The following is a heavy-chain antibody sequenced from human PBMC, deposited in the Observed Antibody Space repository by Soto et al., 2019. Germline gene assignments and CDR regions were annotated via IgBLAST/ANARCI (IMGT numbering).Heavy chain of an antibody. J-gene: IGHJ3*02. CDR1: GFTFSSYD. CDR3: ASEERAFDI. V-gene: IGHV3-30-3*01. Sequence: QVQRVESGGGVVQPGRSLRLSCAASGFTFSSYDMHWVRQAPGKGLEWVAVISYDGSNKYYADSVKGRFTISRDNSKNTLYLQMNSLRAEDTAVYYCASEERAFDIWGQGTMVTVS. CDR2: ISYDGSNK.